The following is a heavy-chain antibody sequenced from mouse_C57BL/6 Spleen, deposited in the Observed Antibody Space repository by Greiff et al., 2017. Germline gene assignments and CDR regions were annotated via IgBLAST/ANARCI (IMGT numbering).Heavy chain of an antibody. CDR2: INPNNGGT. D-gene: IGHD1-1*01. J-gene: IGHJ1*03. CDR1: GYTFTDYN. Sequence: VQLQQSGPELVKPGASVKIPCKASGYTFTDYNMDWVKQSHGKSLEWIGDINPNNGGTIYNQKFKGKATLTVDKSSSTAYMELRSLTSEDTAVYYCARKNYGSSWYFDVWGTGTTVTVSS. CDR3: ARKNYGSSWYFDV. V-gene: IGHV1-18*01.